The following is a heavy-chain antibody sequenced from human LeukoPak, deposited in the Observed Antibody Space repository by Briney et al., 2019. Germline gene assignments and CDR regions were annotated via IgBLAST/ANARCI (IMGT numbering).Heavy chain of an antibody. CDR2: ISSSSSYI. J-gene: IGHJ3*02. Sequence: PGGSLRLSCAASGFTFSSYSMNWVRQAPGKGLEWVSSISSSSSYIYYADSVKGRFTISRDNAKNSLYLQMNSLRAEDTAVYYCAKDKFELVAGEAFDIWGQGTMVTVSS. CDR1: GFTFSSYS. CDR3: AKDKFELVAGEAFDI. V-gene: IGHV3-21*04. D-gene: IGHD5-12*01.